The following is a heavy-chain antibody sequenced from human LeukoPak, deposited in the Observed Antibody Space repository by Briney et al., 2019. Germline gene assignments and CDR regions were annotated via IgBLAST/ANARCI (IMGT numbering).Heavy chain of an antibody. CDR3: ARHQNFDWLTPFDY. CDR1: GGSISSYY. D-gene: IGHD3-9*01. V-gene: IGHV4-59*08. CDR2: IYYSGST. J-gene: IGHJ4*02. Sequence: SETLSLTCTVSGGSISSYYWSWIRQPPGKGLEWIGYIYYSGSTNYNPSLKSRVTISVDTSKNQFSLKLSSVTAADTAVYYCARHQNFDWLTPFDYWGQGTLVTVSS.